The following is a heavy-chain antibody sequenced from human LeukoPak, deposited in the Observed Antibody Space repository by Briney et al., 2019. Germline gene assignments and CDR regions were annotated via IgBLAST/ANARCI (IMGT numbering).Heavy chain of an antibody. CDR2: IKQDGIET. J-gene: IGHJ2*01. CDR1: GFTFSNYW. CDR3: AREQDWYFDL. V-gene: IGHV3-7*01. Sequence: GSLRLSCAASGFTFSNYWMSWVRQAPGKGLEWVANIKQDGIETYYVDSVKGRFTLSRDNAKNLLHLQVNSLRAEDTAVYYCAREQDWYFDLWGRGTLVTVSS.